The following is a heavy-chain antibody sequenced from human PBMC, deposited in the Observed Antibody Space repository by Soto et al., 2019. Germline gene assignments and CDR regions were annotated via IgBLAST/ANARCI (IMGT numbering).Heavy chain of an antibody. CDR3: ASTADHCSGGSCFGRNYCYYYYMDV. V-gene: IGHV1-18*01. J-gene: IGHJ6*03. D-gene: IGHD2-15*01. Sequence: ASVKVSCKASGYTFTSYGISWVRQAPGQGLEWMGWISAYNGNTNYAQKLQGRVTMTTDTSTSTAYMELRSLRSDDTAVYYCASTADHCSGGSCFGRNYCYYYYMDVWGKGTTVTVSS. CDR2: ISAYNGNT. CDR1: GYTFTSYG.